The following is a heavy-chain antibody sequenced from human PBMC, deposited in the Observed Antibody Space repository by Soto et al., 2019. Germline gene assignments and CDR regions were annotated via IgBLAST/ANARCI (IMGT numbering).Heavy chain of an antibody. CDR2: IYYSGST. V-gene: IGHV4-39*01. CDR1: GGSISTSSYY. D-gene: IGHD3-22*01. Sequence: SEPLTLTYTVSGGSISTSSYYWGLFRQPPGKGLEWIGSIYYSGSTYYNPSLKSRVTISVDTSKNQFSLKLSSVTAADTAVYYCARSFHDSSGYGYWGQGTLVTVS. J-gene: IGHJ4*02. CDR3: ARSFHDSSGYGY.